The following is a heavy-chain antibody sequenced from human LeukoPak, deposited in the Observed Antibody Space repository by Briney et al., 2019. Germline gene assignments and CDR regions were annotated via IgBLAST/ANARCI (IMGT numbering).Heavy chain of an antibody. Sequence: PSETLSLTCTASGGSISSYHWSWIRQPAGKGLEWIGRMYTSGSTKYNPSLKSRVTMSVDTSKNQFSLKVSSVTAADTAVYYCATDGGNGLDYWGQGTLVTVSS. V-gene: IGHV4-4*07. CDR1: GGSISSYH. D-gene: IGHD4-23*01. J-gene: IGHJ4*02. CDR2: MYTSGST. CDR3: ATDGGNGLDY.